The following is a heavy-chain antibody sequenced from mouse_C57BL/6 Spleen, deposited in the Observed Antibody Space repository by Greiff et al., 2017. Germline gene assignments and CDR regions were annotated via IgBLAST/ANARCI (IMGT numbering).Heavy chain of an antibody. V-gene: IGHV1-80*01. CDR1: GYAFSSYW. Sequence: QVQLKESGAELVKPGASVKISCKASGYAFSSYWMNWVKQRPGKGLEWIGQIYPGDGDTNYNGKFKGKATLTADKSSSTAYMQLSSLTSEDSAVYFCARAGFGYYFDYWGQGTTLTVSS. CDR3: ARAGFGYYFDY. J-gene: IGHJ2*01. CDR2: IYPGDGDT.